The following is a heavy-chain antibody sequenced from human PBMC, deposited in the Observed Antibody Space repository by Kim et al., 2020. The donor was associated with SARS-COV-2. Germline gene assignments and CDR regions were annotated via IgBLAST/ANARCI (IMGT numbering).Heavy chain of an antibody. D-gene: IGHD5-18*01. J-gene: IGHJ6*02. Sequence: SETLSLTCTVSGGSISSSSYYWGWIRQPPGKGLEWIGSIYYSGSTYYNPSLKSRVTISVDTSKNQFSLKLSSVTAADTAVYYCARRSLDTAMVRDYYYYGMDVWGQGTTVTVSS. CDR1: GGSISSSSYY. V-gene: IGHV4-39*01. CDR3: ARRSLDTAMVRDYYYYGMDV. CDR2: IYYSGST.